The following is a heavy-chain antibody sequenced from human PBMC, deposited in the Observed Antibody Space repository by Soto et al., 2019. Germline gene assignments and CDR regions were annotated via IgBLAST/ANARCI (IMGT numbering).Heavy chain of an antibody. CDR3: AKQRADYGSGADTFYFDT. Sequence: VQLVESGGGVVQPGGSLRLSCTVSGVTFSNYAMNWVRQAPGKGLEWVSSLSGSGGTTYYADSVKGRFIISRDNSKNTLYLLMNSLRAEDTALYYCAKQRADYGSGADTFYFDTWGQGALVTVSS. CDR1: GVTFSNYA. D-gene: IGHD3-10*01. V-gene: IGHV3-23*04. CDR2: LSGSGGTT. J-gene: IGHJ4*02.